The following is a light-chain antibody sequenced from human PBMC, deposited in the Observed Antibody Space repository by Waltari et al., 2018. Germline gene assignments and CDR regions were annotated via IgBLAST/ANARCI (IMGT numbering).Light chain of an antibody. CDR3: QSTDGGGFDVL. V-gene: IGLV3-25*03. J-gene: IGLJ2*01. Sequence: YELSQPPSVSVPLGQTARIPCSGDGLAKQFTYWYRQRPGQAPVLIIFQDVERPAGIPERFSGSRSGTTATLTISGVQAEDEADYYCQSTDGGGFDVLFGGGTKLTVL. CDR1: GLAKQF. CDR2: QDV.